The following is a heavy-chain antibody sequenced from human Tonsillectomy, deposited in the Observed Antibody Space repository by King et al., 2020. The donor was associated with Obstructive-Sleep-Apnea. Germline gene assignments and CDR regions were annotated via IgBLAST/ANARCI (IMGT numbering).Heavy chain of an antibody. CDR3: AGGYSSGWYRDDY. V-gene: IGHV4-39*07. J-gene: IGHJ4*02. CDR1: GGSISSSSYY. D-gene: IGHD6-19*01. CDR2: IYYSGST. Sequence: HLQLQESGPGLVKPSETLSLTCTVSGGSISSSSYYWGWIRQPPGKGLEWIGNIYYSGSTSYNPSLKSPVTISVDTSKNQFSLKLSSVTAADTAVYYCAGGYSSGWYRDDYWGQGTLVTVSS.